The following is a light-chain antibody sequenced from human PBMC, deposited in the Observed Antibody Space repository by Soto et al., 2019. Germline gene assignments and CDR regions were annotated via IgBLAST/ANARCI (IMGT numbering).Light chain of an antibody. Sequence: EILMTQSPATLSVSPGERATLSCRASQSLSRNLAWYQQKPGQAPRLLIYGASTRASGIPARFSGSSSVTEFTLTISSLQSKDFALYYRQHYNDWPPAFTFGPGTKVDL. CDR1: QSLSRN. CDR2: GAS. V-gene: IGKV3D-15*01. CDR3: QHYNDWPPAFT. J-gene: IGKJ3*01.